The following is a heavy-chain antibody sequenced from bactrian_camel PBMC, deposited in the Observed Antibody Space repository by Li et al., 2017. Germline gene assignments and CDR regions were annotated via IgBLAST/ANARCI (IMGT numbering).Heavy chain of an antibody. CDR3: EADSPDYDAGWYSSCPNPEFGT. Sequence: HVQLVESGGGSVQAGGSLRLSCAASGYTYSSYCMGWFRQVPGNGREPLASIDSDGRTSVADSVKGRFTISQENDKNTVYLEMNNLRVEDTAVYYCEADSPDYDAGWYSSCPNPEFGTWGQGTQVTVS. D-gene: IGHD1*01. CDR2: IDSDGRT. J-gene: IGHJ6*01. CDR1: GYTYSSYC. V-gene: IGHV3S9*01.